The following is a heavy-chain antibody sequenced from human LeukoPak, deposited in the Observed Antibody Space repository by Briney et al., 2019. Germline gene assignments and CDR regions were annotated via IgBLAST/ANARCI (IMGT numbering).Heavy chain of an antibody. V-gene: IGHV3-30*03. J-gene: IGHJ4*02. CDR3: ARGRWLQSPFDY. Sequence: PGKSLRLSCAASGFALSSFGMHWVRQAPGKGLEWVAVISYDGSSENYVDSVKGRFTISRDNSKNTLYLQMNSLRAEDTAVYYCARGRWLQSPFDYWGQGTLVTVSS. CDR2: ISYDGSSE. D-gene: IGHD5-12*01. CDR1: GFALSSFG.